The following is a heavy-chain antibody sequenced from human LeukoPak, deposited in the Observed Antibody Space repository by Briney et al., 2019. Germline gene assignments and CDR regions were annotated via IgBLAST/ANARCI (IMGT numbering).Heavy chain of an antibody. CDR1: GFRVNY. CDR2: IRDSGEA. Sequence: GGSLRLSCAVSGFRVNYMSWVRQAPGKGLEWVGLIRDSGEAFYADFARGRFAISRDESEFTLYLQMNSLRVEDTAVYFCARDRAANQDWVEFDPWGQGTPVIVSS. D-gene: IGHD3/OR15-3a*01. J-gene: IGHJ5*02. V-gene: IGHV3-66*03. CDR3: ARDRAANQDWVEFDP.